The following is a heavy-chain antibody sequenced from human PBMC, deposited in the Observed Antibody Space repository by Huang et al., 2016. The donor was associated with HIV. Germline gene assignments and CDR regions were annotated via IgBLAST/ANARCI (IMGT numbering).Heavy chain of an antibody. D-gene: IGHD6-13*01. CDR2: INHRGQS. J-gene: IGHJ4*02. CDR3: ARGRGSSWSLFDN. V-gene: IGHV4-34*01. CDR1: GGSFSDFF. Sequence: QVQLHQWGAGLLRPSETLSLTCAVYGGSFSDFFWSWIRQSPGKGLEGIGEINHRGQSNYNPSLKSRVTIAVDPSKKQFSLKLKSVTAADTSIYYCARGRGSSWSLFDNWGQGSLITVLS.